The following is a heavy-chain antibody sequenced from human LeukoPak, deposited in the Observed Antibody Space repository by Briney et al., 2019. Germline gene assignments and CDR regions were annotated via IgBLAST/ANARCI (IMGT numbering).Heavy chain of an antibody. D-gene: IGHD3-16*01. Sequence: GGSLRLTCAASGFTFSNAWMSWVRQAPGKGLEWVGRIKSKTDGGTTDYAAPVKGRFTISRDDSKNTLYLQMNSLKTEDTAVYYCTTAVGDDYGDYWGQGTLVTVSS. CDR2: IKSKTDGGTT. CDR3: TTAVGDDYGDY. CDR1: GFTFSNAW. V-gene: IGHV3-15*01. J-gene: IGHJ4*02.